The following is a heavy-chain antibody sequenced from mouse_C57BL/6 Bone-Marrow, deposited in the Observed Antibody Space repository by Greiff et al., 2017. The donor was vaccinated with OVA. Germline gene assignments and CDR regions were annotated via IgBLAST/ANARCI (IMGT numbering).Heavy chain of an antibody. D-gene: IGHD2-5*01. J-gene: IGHJ3*01. CDR3: TRWDYSNYEGFAY. CDR2: IDPETGGT. CDR1: GYTFTDYE. Sequence: QVQLKQSGAELVRPGASVTLSCKASGYTFTDYEMHWVKQTPVHGLEWIGAIDPETGGTAYNQKFKGKAILTADKSSSTAYMELRSLTSEDSAVYYCTRWDYSNYEGFAYWGQGTLVTVSA. V-gene: IGHV1-15*01.